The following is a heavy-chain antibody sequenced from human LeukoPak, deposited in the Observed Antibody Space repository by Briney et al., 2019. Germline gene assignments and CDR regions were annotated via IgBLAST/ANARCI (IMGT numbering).Heavy chain of an antibody. CDR2: ISSSGSII. CDR1: GFTFSNYK. CDR3: ARGGYSGYEGVNFDY. Sequence: GGSLRLSCAASGFTFSNYKMNWVRQAPGKGLEWVSYISSSGSIIYYSDSVKGRFTISRDNAKNSLYLQMNSLRAGDTAVYYCARGGYSGYEGVNFDYWGQGTLVTVSS. J-gene: IGHJ4*02. D-gene: IGHD5-12*01. V-gene: IGHV3-48*03.